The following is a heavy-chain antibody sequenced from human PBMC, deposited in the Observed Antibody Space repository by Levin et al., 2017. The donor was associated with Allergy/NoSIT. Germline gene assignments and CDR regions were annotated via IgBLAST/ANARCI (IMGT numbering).Heavy chain of an antibody. J-gene: IGHJ6*02. CDR2: TSDRGDRT. CDR3: AKVFGFGGSTYAMDV. CDR1: GVSFSSYA. V-gene: IGHV3-23*01. Sequence: GESLKISCGASGVSFSSYAMNWVRQAPGKGLEWVSTTSDRGDRTWHADSVRGRFTLSRDNSKNTLYLQMDSLRTDDTAVYYCAKVFGFGGSTYAMDVCGHGTTVTVSS. D-gene: IGHD3-10*01.